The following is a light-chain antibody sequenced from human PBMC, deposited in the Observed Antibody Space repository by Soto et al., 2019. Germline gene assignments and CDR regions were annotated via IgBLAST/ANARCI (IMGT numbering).Light chain of an antibody. CDR1: QAISSS. Sequence: DIQLTQSPSFLSASVGDRVTITCRDSQAISSSLAWYQHIPGKAPKLLIYAASTLQNGVPSSFSGSGSGTEFTLTISSLQPEDFATYYCQHLNDYRYTFGQGTKVEIK. V-gene: IGKV1-9*01. CDR3: QHLNDYRYT. J-gene: IGKJ2*01. CDR2: AAS.